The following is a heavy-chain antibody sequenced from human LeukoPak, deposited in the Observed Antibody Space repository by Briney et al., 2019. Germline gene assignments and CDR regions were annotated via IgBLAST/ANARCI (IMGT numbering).Heavy chain of an antibody. D-gene: IGHD6-19*01. Sequence: GGSLRLSCAASGFTFDNYAMNWVRQVPGKGLEWISFISWNSGTIGYADSVKGRFTISRDNANNFLYLQMNSLRAEDTALYYCARAYKDRSLAGKKEFFQHWGQGTLVTVSS. V-gene: IGHV3-9*01. J-gene: IGHJ1*01. CDR3: ARAYKDRSLAGKKEFFQH. CDR1: GFTFDNYA. CDR2: ISWNSGTI.